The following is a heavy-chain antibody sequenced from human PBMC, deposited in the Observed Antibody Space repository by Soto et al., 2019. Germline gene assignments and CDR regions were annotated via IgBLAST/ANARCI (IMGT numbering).Heavy chain of an antibody. CDR2: IYYSGST. Sequence: SETLSLTCAVSGGSISSGGYSWSWIRQPPGKGLEWIGYIYYSGSTNYNPSLKSRVTISVDTSKNQFSLKLSSVTAADTAVYYCARLATIDILTGYRIPDYYYYGMDVWGQGTTLTVSS. CDR1: GGSISSGGYS. CDR3: ARLATIDILTGYRIPDYYYYGMDV. D-gene: IGHD3-9*01. J-gene: IGHJ6*02. V-gene: IGHV4-61*08.